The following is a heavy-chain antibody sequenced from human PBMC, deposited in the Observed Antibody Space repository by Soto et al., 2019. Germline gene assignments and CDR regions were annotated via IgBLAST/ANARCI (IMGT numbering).Heavy chain of an antibody. D-gene: IGHD1-1*01. CDR1: GGTFSSYP. Sequence: QVQLVQSGAEVKKPGSSVKVSCKASGGTFSSYPLSWVRQAPGQGLEWMGGIIPIFGIVNSAQKFQGRVSITADEATSTAFMELTSLTSEDTAVYYFARPRTTGTTKGYDYWGQGTLGTDSS. CDR3: ARPRTTGTTKGYDY. CDR2: IIPIFGIV. V-gene: IGHV1-69*01. J-gene: IGHJ4*02.